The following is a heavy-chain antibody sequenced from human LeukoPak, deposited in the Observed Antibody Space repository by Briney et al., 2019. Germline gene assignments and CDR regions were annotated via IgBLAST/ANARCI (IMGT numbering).Heavy chain of an antibody. D-gene: IGHD3-10*01. V-gene: IGHV1-2*04. CDR1: GYTFTGYY. CDR2: INPNSGGT. CDR3: ARDFMVRGVMDYYYYGMDA. J-gene: IGHJ6*02. Sequence: GASVKVSCKASGYTFTGYYMHWVRQAPGQGLEWMGWINPNSGGTNYAQKFQGWVTMTRDTSISTAYMELSRLRSDDTAVYYCARDFMVRGVMDYYYYGMDAWGQGTTVTVSS.